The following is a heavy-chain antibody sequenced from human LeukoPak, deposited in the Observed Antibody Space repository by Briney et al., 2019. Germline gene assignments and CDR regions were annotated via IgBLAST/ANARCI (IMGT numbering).Heavy chain of an antibody. CDR1: GRSFSGYY. D-gene: IGHD3-3*01. V-gene: IGHV4-34*01. CDR2: INHSGST. Sequence: SETLSLTCAVYGRSFSGYYWSWIRQPPGKGLEWIGEINHSGSTNYNPSLKSRVTISVDTSKNQFSLKLSSVTAADTAVYYCARSNYDFWSGYAHYYYYGMDVWGQGTTVTVSS. J-gene: IGHJ6*02. CDR3: ARSNYDFWSGYAHYYYYGMDV.